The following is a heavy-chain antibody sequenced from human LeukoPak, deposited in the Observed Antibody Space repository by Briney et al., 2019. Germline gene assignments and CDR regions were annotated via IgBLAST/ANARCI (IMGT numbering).Heavy chain of an antibody. D-gene: IGHD3-22*01. CDR2: INPNSGGT. Sequence: GASVKVSCKASGYTFTGYFMHWVRQAPGQGLGWMGWINPNSGGTNYAQKFQGRVTMTRDTSISTAYMELSSLRSDDTAVYYCARLSFTMIVVVDDYWGQGTLVTVSS. J-gene: IGHJ4*02. V-gene: IGHV1-2*02. CDR1: GYTFTGYF. CDR3: ARLSFTMIVVVDDY.